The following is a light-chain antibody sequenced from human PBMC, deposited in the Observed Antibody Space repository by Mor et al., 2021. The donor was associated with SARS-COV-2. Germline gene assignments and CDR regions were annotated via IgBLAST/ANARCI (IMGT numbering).Light chain of an antibody. V-gene: IGLV2-14*01. Sequence: GVSDRFSGSKSDNTASLTISGLQAEDEADYYCSSYKSHSMWVFGGGTKLTVL. J-gene: IGLJ3*02. CDR3: SSYKSHSMWV.